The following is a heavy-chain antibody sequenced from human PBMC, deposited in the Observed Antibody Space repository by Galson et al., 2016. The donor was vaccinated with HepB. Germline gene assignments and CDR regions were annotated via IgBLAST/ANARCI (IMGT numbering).Heavy chain of an antibody. Sequence: SVTVSCKAPAYTFTNYYIHWVRQAPGHGLEWMGLINPRGDTASYAQKFQGRITMTRDTSTNSVQMELSSLRAEDTAVYYCARDKAPAFDMWGQGTIVIVSS. CDR1: AYTFTNYY. V-gene: IGHV1-46*01. CDR3: ARDKAPAFDM. J-gene: IGHJ3*02. CDR2: INPRGDTA.